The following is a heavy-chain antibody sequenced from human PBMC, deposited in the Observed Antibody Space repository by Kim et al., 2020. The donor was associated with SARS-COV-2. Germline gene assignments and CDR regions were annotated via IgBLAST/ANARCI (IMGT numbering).Heavy chain of an antibody. CDR3: AHLETY. Sequence: GGSLRLSCAASGFIFSDYWMHWVRQAPGEGLVWLSHITSDGSSTSYADSVKGRFTISRDNAKNTLYLQMNSLRAEDTAVYYCAHLETYWGQGTLVTVSS. V-gene: IGHV3-74*01. D-gene: IGHD1-1*01. J-gene: IGHJ4*02. CDR1: GFIFSDYW. CDR2: ITSDGSST.